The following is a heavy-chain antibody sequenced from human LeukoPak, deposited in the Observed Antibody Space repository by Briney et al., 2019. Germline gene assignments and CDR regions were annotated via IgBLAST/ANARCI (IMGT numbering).Heavy chain of an antibody. CDR1: GFTFRSYS. CDR3: ARDSSGWSRDY. D-gene: IGHD6-19*01. CDR2: ISRGSDYI. Sequence: GGSLRLSWAASGFTFRSYSMNWVRQAPGKGLEWVSCISRGSDYIYYADSVKGRFTISRDNAKNSLYLQMNSLGAEDTAVYYCARDSSGWSRDYWGQGTLVTVSS. V-gene: IGHV3-21*01. J-gene: IGHJ4*02.